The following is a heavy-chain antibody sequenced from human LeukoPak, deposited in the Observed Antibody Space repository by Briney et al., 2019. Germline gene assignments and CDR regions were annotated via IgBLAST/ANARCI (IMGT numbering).Heavy chain of an antibody. CDR1: GFIFSGFH. J-gene: IGHJ6*04. CDR3: AELGITMIGGV. Sequence: PGGSLRLSCAASGFIFSGFHMSWIRQAPGKGLEWVSYINSANTIHYADSVKGRFTISRDDAKNSLYLQMSSLRDEDTAVYYCAELGITMIGGVWGKGTTVTISS. CDR2: INSANTI. V-gene: IGHV3-11*04. D-gene: IGHD3-10*02.